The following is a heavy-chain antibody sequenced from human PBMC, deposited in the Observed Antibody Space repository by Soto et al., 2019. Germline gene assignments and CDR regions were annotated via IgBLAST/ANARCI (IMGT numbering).Heavy chain of an antibody. D-gene: IGHD6-13*01. V-gene: IGHV4-4*02. Sequence: SETLSLTCAVSGGSITSNNWWNWVRQPPGKGLEWIGEIHHSGSTNYNSSLKSRVTISVDKSKNQFSLKLTSVTAADTAVYYCARDTASYDSTWYRWFDPWGQGMLVTVSS. J-gene: IGHJ5*02. CDR3: ARDTASYDSTWYRWFDP. CDR1: GGSITSNNW. CDR2: IHHSGST.